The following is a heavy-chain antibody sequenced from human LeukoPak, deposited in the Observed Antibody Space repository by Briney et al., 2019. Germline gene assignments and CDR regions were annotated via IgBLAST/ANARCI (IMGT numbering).Heavy chain of an antibody. D-gene: IGHD3-10*01. J-gene: IGHJ4*02. CDR2: ISYDGSNK. CDR1: GFTFSSYG. Sequence: GGSLRLSCAASGFTFSSYGMHWVRQAPGKGREWVAVISYDGSNKYYADSVKGRFTISRDNSKNTLYLQMNSLRAEDTAVYYCAGHGGYYYGSGSYYNSHYWGRGTLVTVSS. CDR3: AGHGGYYYGSGSYYNSHY. V-gene: IGHV3-30*03.